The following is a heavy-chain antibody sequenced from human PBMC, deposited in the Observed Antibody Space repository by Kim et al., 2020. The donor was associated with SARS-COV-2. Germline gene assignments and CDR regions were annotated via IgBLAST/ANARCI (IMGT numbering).Heavy chain of an antibody. D-gene: IGHD3-3*01. CDR2: INPSGGST. CDR1: GYTFTSYY. Sequence: ASVKVSCKASGYTFTSYYMHWVRQAPGQGLEWMGIINPSGGSTSYAQKFQGRVTMTRDTSTSTVYMELSSLRSEDTAVYYCARGLRFLEWLSYYYGMDVWGQGTTVTVSS. V-gene: IGHV1-46*01. CDR3: ARGLRFLEWLSYYYGMDV. J-gene: IGHJ6*02.